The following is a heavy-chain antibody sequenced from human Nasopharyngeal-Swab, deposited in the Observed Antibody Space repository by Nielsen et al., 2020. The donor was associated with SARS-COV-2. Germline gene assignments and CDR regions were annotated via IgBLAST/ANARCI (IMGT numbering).Heavy chain of an antibody. D-gene: IGHD6-19*01. CDR1: GFTFSSYA. CDR3: ARVAGHYYYYYGMDV. V-gene: IGHV3-23*01. CDR2: ISGSGGST. J-gene: IGHJ6*02. Sequence: LSLTCAASGFTFSSYAMSWVRQAPGKGLEWVSAISGSGGSTYYADSVKGRFTISRDNSKNTLYLQMNSLRAEDTAVYYCARVAGHYYYYYGMDVWGQGTTVTVSS.